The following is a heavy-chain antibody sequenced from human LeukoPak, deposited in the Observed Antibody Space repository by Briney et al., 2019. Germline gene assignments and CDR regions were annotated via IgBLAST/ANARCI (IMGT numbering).Heavy chain of an antibody. D-gene: IGHD3-22*01. CDR2: ISDSGGST. CDR3: ARRGVVIRVILVGFHKEAFYFDS. Sequence: GGSLRLSCAVSGLTLSNYGMSWVRQAPGKGLEWVAGISDSGGSTNYADSVKGRFTISRDNPKNTLYLQMNSLRAEDTAVYFCARRGVVIRVILVGFHKEAFYFDSWGQGALVTVSS. J-gene: IGHJ4*02. V-gene: IGHV3-23*01. CDR1: GLTLSNYG.